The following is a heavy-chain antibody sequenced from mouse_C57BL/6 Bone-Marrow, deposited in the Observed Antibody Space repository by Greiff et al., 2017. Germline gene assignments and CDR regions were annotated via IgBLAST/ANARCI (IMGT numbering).Heavy chain of an antibody. CDR1: GFTFSDFY. J-gene: IGHJ4*01. Sequence: EVQLVESGGGLVQSGRSLRLSCATSGFTFSDFYMEWVRQAPGKGLEWIAASRNKANDYPTEYSASVNGRFIVSRDTCQIILYLQMNALRSEDTAIYYYARAYYYSSSYDYAMDYGGQGTSVTFSS. CDR3: ARAYYYSSSYDYAMDY. V-gene: IGHV7-1*01. CDR2: SRNKANDYPT. D-gene: IGHD1-1*01.